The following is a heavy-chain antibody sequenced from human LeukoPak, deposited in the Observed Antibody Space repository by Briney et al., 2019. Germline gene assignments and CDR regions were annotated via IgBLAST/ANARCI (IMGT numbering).Heavy chain of an antibody. J-gene: IGHJ4*02. Sequence: PSQTLSLTCTVSGGSISSGDYYWSWIRQPPGKGLEWIGYIYYSGSTYYNPSLKSRVSMSVDTSKNQFSLRLSSVTAADTAVYYCARVGDYALKDWGQGTLVTVSS. CDR2: IYYSGST. V-gene: IGHV4-30-4*08. CDR1: GGSISSGDYY. CDR3: ARVGDYALKD. D-gene: IGHD3-16*01.